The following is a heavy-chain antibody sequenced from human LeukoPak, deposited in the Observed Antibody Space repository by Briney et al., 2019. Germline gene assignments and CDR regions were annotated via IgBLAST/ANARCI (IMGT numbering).Heavy chain of an antibody. Sequence: ASVKVSCKASGYTFTSYDINWVRQATGQGLEWMGWMNPNSGNTGYAQKFQGRVTMTRNTSISTAYMELSSLRSEDTAVYYCARYSSGWYPYYYYYMDVWGKGTTVTVSS. V-gene: IGHV1-8*01. J-gene: IGHJ6*03. CDR3: ARYSSGWYPYYYYYMDV. CDR1: GYTFTSYD. D-gene: IGHD6-19*01. CDR2: MNPNSGNT.